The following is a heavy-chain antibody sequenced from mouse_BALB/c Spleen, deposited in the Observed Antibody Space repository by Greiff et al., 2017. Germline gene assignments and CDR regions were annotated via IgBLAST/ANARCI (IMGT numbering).Heavy chain of an antibody. CDR3: ARHQGPYYFDY. CDR2: ISSGGGST. Sequence: EVHLVESGGGLVKPGGSLKLSCAASGFAFSSYDMSWVRQTPEKRLEWVAYISSGGGSTYYPDTVKGRFTISRDNAKNTLYLQMSSLKSEDTAMYYCARHQGPYYFDYWGQGTTLTVSS. D-gene: IGHD3-2*02. CDR1: GFAFSSYD. V-gene: IGHV5-12-1*01. J-gene: IGHJ2*01.